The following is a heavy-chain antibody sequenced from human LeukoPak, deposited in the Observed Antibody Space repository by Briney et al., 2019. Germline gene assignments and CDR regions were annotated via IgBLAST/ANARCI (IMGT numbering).Heavy chain of an antibody. Sequence: GASGKVSCKASGSTFTSYYIPRVRQAPGQGLGWMGIINPSGVSTSYAQKFQGRVTMTRDTSTSTVYMELSSLRSEDTAVYYCARDRAIFGVVITDNWFDPWGQGTLVTVSS. CDR1: GSTFTSYY. D-gene: IGHD3-3*01. CDR2: INPSGVST. CDR3: ARDRAIFGVVITDNWFDP. J-gene: IGHJ5*02. V-gene: IGHV1-46*01.